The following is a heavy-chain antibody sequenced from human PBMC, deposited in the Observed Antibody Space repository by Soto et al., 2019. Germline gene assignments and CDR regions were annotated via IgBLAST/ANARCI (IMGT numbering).Heavy chain of an antibody. J-gene: IGHJ4*02. CDR3: ARTLGPKVTGYVDSDYRWTIDQ. CDR2: IYYSGST. V-gene: IGHV4-30-2*03. Sequence: SETLSLTCAVSGGSISSGGYSWSWIRQPPGKGLERIGYIYYSGSTNYNPSLKSRVTISADTSKNQFFLKLTSVTAADTGVYFCARTLGPKVTGYVDSDYRWTIDQWGQGTLVTVSS. D-gene: IGHD4-4*01. CDR1: GGSISSGGYS.